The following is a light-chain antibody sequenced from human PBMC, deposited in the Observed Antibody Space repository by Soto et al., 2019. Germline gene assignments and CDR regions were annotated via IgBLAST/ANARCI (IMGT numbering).Light chain of an antibody. CDR2: RDN. Sequence: QPVLTQPPSVPGTPGQRVTISCSGGISNIATNYVHWFQQLPGTAPKVLSNRDNQRPSGVPDRFSGSKSGTSASLAISGLRSEDESEYYCAAWDDTVRSYVFGTGTKLTVL. CDR1: ISNIATNY. CDR3: AAWDDTVRSYV. V-gene: IGLV1-47*01. J-gene: IGLJ1*01.